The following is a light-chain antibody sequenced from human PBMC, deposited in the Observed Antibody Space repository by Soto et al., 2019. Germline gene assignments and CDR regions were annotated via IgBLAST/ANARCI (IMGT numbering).Light chain of an antibody. CDR1: SSNIGSNH. Sequence: QSVLTQPPSVSAAPGQRVTISCSGSSSNIGSNHVSWYQQFPGTAPKLLIYDNDKRPSGIPDRFSGSRSGTSATLGITGLQTGDEADYYCATSDSSLSVVVFGGGTKVTVL. CDR3: ATSDSSLSVVV. V-gene: IGLV1-51*01. CDR2: DND. J-gene: IGLJ2*01.